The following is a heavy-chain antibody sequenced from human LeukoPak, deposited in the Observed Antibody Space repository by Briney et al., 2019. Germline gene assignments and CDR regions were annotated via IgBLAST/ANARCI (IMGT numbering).Heavy chain of an antibody. V-gene: IGHV6-1*01. CDR3: ARSVGTIDP. CDR1: GGSVSSKSAA. Sequence: SQTLSLTCGITGGSVSSKSAAWNWIRQSPSRGLEWLGRTYYRSKWYNDYAVSMKSRIIINPDTSKNQFSRQLKVMTPDDTAVYYSARSVGTIDPWGQGTLVTVSS. D-gene: IGHD2-8*01. CDR2: TYYRSKWYN. J-gene: IGHJ5*02.